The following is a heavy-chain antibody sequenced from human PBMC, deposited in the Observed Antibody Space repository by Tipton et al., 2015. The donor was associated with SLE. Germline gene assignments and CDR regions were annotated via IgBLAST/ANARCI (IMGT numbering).Heavy chain of an antibody. Sequence: QLVQSGAEVKQPGASVKVSCKASGYTFTSYGISWVRQAPGQGLEWLGWVSAYNGDTNYAQKLQGRVTMTTDTSTSTAYMELRSLRSDDTAVYYCARDRASGSRDAFDIWGQGTMVTVSS. CDR2: VSAYNGDT. CDR3: ARDRASGSRDAFDI. J-gene: IGHJ3*02. V-gene: IGHV1-18*01. D-gene: IGHD1-26*01. CDR1: GYTFTSYG.